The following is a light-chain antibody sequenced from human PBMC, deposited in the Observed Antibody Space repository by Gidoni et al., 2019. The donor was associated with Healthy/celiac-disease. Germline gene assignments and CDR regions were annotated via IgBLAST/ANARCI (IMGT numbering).Light chain of an antibody. CDR3: QQYNNWPLT. CDR2: GAS. CDR1: QSVRSN. Sequence: EIVMTQSPATLSVSPGERATLSCRASQSVRSNLAWYQQNTGQAPRLLIYGASTRATGIPARFSGSGSGTEFTLTISSLQSEDFAVYYCQQYNNWPLTFGGGTKVEIK. J-gene: IGKJ4*01. V-gene: IGKV3-15*01.